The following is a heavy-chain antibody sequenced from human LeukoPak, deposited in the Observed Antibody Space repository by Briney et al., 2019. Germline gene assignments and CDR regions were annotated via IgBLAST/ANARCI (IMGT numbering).Heavy chain of an antibody. CDR2: VDGDGAT. Sequence: GGSLRLSCAASGFIFSDYTMNWARQAPGRGLEWVSVVDGDGATYYTDSVKGRFTISRDNSKNTLSLQMNSLRLEDTAVYYCAKDSWSRNGIYDPFDIWGLGTMVTVSS. CDR3: AKDSWSRNGIYDPFDI. J-gene: IGHJ3*02. V-gene: IGHV3-23*01. CDR1: GFIFSDYT. D-gene: IGHD2-8*01.